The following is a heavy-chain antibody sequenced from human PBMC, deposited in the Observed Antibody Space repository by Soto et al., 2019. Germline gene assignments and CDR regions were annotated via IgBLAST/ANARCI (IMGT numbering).Heavy chain of an antibody. CDR1: GFIIPCCA. J-gene: IGHJ4*02. V-gene: IGHV3-30*01. CDR2: IGADGTHK. CDR3: ARDVRVGEPDYFDD. D-gene: IGHD1-26*01. Sequence: QVRLGESGGGVVQPGRSLRLSCAASGFIIPCCAIHWIRQSPGKGLEWVDVIGADGTHKYYGDSVQGHFTISRDTSQNMVFLQMDSLTAEDTALYYCARDVRVGEPDYFDDWGQGTLVSVSS.